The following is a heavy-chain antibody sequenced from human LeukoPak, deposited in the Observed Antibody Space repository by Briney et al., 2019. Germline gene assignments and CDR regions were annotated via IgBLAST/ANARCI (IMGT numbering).Heavy chain of an antibody. Sequence: SETLSRTCAVYGGSFSGYYWSWIRHPPGKGLEWIGEINHSGSTNYNPSLKSRVTISVDTSKNQFSLKLSSVTAADTAVYYCARGRQENPVEDIVVVPAAYYFDYWGQGTLVTVSS. CDR1: GGSFSGYY. D-gene: IGHD2-2*01. V-gene: IGHV4-34*01. CDR2: INHSGST. J-gene: IGHJ4*02. CDR3: ARGRQENPVEDIVVVPAAYYFDY.